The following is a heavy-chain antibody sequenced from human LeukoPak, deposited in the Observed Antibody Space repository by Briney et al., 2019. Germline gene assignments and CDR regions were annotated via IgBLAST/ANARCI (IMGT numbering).Heavy chain of an antibody. D-gene: IGHD2-2*01. CDR1: GGSISSYY. CDR2: IYYSGST. Sequence: SETLSLTCTVSGGSISSYYWSWIRQPPGKGLEWNGYIYYSGSTNYNPSLKSRVTISVDTSKNQFSLKLSSVTAADTAVYYCARDERDIVVVPAAPTYWGQGTLVTVSS. V-gene: IGHV4-59*01. J-gene: IGHJ4*02. CDR3: ARDERDIVVVPAAPTY.